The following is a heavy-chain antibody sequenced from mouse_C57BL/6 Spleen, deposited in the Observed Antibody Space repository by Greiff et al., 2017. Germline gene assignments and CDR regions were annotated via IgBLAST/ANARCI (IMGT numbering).Heavy chain of an antibody. D-gene: IGHD4-1*01. Sequence: EVQLQQSGPELVKPGASVKISCKASGYTFTDYYMNWVKQSHGKSLEWIGDINPNNGGTSYNQKFKGKATLTVDKSSSTAYMELRSLTSEDSAVYYCARTGTGTDFDYWGQGTTLTVSS. CDR3: ARTGTGTDFDY. CDR1: GYTFTDYY. CDR2: INPNNGGT. V-gene: IGHV1-26*01. J-gene: IGHJ2*01.